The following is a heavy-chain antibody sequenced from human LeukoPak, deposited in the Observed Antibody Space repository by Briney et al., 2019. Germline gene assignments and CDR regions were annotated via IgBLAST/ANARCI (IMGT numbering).Heavy chain of an antibody. CDR3: ARLFPSCTKTTCDFDY. J-gene: IGHJ4*02. CDR2: IYYSGTT. D-gene: IGHD2-8*01. CDR1: GGSISSSSYD. V-gene: IGHV4-39*01. Sequence: TSETLSLTCTVSGGSISSSSYDWGWIRQPPGKGLEWIGSIYYSGTTYYNPPLKSRVTISVDASKDQVSLKLNSVTAADTAVYYCARLFPSCTKTTCDFDYWGQGTLVSVSS.